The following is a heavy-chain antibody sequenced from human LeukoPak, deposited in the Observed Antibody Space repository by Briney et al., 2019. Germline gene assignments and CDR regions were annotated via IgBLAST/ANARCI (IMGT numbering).Heavy chain of an antibody. CDR3: ARELISSSWYGGGYFDY. CDR1: GLTFSSYS. D-gene: IGHD6-13*01. J-gene: IGHJ4*02. V-gene: IGHV3-21*01. Sequence: GGSLRLSCAASGLTFSSYSMNWVRQAPGKGLEWVSSISSSSSYIYYADSVKGRFTISRDNAKNSLYPQMNSLRAEDTAVYYCARELISSSWYGGGYFDYWGQGTLVTVSS. CDR2: ISSSSSYI.